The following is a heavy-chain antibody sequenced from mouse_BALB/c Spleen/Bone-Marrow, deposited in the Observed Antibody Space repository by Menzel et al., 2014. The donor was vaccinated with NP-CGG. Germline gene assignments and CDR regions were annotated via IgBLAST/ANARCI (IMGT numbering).Heavy chain of an antibody. V-gene: IGHV1S56*01. CDR3: ARERGTTAYFDY. D-gene: IGHD1-2*01. CDR1: GYTFTSYY. CDR2: IYPGNVNT. J-gene: IGHJ2*01. Sequence: VQLQHSGPELVKPGASVRISCKASGYTFTSYYIHWVKQRPGQGLEWIGWIYPGNVNTKYNEKFKGKATLTADKSSSTAYMQLSGLTSEDSAVYFCARERGTTAYFDYWGQGTTLTVSS.